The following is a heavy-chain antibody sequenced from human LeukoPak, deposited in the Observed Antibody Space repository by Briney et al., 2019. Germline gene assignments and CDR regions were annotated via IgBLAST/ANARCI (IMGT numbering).Heavy chain of an antibody. J-gene: IGHJ4*02. Sequence: TGGSLRLSCAASGFTFSSYAMSWVRQAPGKGLEWVSAISGSGGSTYYADSVKGRFTISRDNSRNSLYLQMNSLRNEDTAVYYCARDFQWAFDYWGQGALVTVSS. V-gene: IGHV3-23*01. CDR2: ISGSGGST. CDR3: ARDFQWAFDY. D-gene: IGHD1-26*01. CDR1: GFTFSSYA.